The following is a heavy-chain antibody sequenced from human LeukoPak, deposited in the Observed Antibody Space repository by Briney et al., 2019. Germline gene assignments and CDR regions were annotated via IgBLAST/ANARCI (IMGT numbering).Heavy chain of an antibody. Sequence: GASVKVSCKASGYTFTGYYMHWVRQAPGQGLECMGWINPNSGGTNYAQKFQGRVTMTRDTSISTAYMELNRLTSDDTAVYYCARVGRCSSTSCYSPDYYYYGMDVWGQGTTVTVSS. CDR2: INPNSGGT. J-gene: IGHJ6*02. CDR3: ARVGRCSSTSCYSPDYYYYGMDV. CDR1: GYTFTGYY. D-gene: IGHD2-2*01. V-gene: IGHV1-2*02.